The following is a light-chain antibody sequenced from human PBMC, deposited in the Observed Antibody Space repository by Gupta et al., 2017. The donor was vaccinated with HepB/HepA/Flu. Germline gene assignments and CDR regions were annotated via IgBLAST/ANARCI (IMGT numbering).Light chain of an antibody. CDR3: QAWDSSTVV. Sequence: SYELTQPPSVSVSPGQTASITCSGDILGNKYASWYEQKPGQSPVLVIYQDNKRPPGIPERFSGSKSGNTATLTISGTQSMDEADYYCQAWDSSTVVFGGGTKLTVL. CDR1: ILGNKY. V-gene: IGLV3-1*01. J-gene: IGLJ3*02. CDR2: QDN.